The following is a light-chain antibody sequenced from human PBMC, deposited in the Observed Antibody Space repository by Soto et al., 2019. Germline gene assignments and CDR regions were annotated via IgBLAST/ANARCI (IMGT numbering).Light chain of an antibody. J-gene: IGKJ1*01. CDR3: QQYGRSWWT. Sequence: EIVLTQSPGTLSLSPGERATLSCRTSQSVSSSYLAWYQQKPGQAPRLLIYGASSRATGIPDRFSGSGSGTDFTLTISRLEPEDCAVYYCQQYGRSWWTFGQGTQVEIK. CDR1: QSVSSSY. CDR2: GAS. V-gene: IGKV3-20*01.